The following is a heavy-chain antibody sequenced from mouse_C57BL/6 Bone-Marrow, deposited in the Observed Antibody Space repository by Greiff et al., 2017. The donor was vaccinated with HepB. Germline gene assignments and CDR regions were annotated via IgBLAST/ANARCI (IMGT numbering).Heavy chain of an antibody. CDR3: KITAGMDY. V-gene: IGHV1-15*01. CDR2: IDPETGGT. Sequence: VQLQQSGAELVRPGASVTLSCKASGYTFTDYEMHWVKQTPVHGLEWIGAIDPETGGTAYNQKFKGKAILTADKSSSTAYMELRSLTSEDSAVYYCKITAGMDYWGQGTSVTVSS. J-gene: IGHJ4*01. CDR1: GYTFTDYE.